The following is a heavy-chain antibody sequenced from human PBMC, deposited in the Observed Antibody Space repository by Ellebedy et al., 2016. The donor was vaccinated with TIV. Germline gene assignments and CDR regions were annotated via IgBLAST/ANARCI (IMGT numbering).Heavy chain of an antibody. CDR1: GYTFTGYY. J-gene: IGHJ4*02. V-gene: IGHV1-2*02. CDR3: AALPYISTSSAY. D-gene: IGHD6-13*01. CDR2: INPNSGGT. Sequence: ASVKVSCKASGYTFTGYYMHWARQAPGQGLEWMGWINPNSGGTNYAQKFQGRVTMTRDTSISTGYMELSGLKSDDTAVYYCAALPYISTSSAYWGQGTLVTVSS.